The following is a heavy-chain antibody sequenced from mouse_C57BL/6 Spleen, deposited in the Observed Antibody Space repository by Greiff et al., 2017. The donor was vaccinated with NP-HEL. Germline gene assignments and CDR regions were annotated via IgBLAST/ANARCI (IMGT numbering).Heavy chain of an antibody. CDR3: TRRGSHFDY. J-gene: IGHJ2*01. CDR2: IDPETGGT. V-gene: IGHV1-15*01. Sequence: LQESGAELVRPGASVTLSCKASGYTFTDYEMHWVKQTPVHGLEWIGAIDPETGGTAYNQKFKGKAILTADKSSSTAYMELRSLTSEDSAVYYCTRRGSHFDYWGQGTTLTVSS. D-gene: IGHD1-1*01. CDR1: GYTFTDYE.